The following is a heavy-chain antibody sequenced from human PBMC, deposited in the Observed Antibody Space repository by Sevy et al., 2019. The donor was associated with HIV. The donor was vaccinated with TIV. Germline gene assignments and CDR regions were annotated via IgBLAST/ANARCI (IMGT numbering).Heavy chain of an antibody. V-gene: IGHV4-59*12. D-gene: IGHD5-12*01. CDR3: ARDREGEGFNYRGRFDP. CDR2: IYSSGST. Sequence: SETLSLTCTVSGGSISSYYWSWIRQSPGKGLEWIGYIYSSGSTNYNPSLKSRVTISVDTTKNQFSLKLSSVTAADTAVYFCARDREGEGFNYRGRFDPWGQGTLVTVSS. J-gene: IGHJ5*02. CDR1: GGSISSYY.